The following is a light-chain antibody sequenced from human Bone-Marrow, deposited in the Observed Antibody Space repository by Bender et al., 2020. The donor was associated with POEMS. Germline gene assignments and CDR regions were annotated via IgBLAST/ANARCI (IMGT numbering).Light chain of an antibody. CDR2: EGT. CDR3: CSYAGGSSYV. CDR1: SSDVGGYNL. Sequence: QSALTQPASVSGSPGQSITISCTGTSSDVGGYNLVSWYQQRPGQAPKLMLYEGTQRPSEISDRFSGSKSGNTASLTISGLQAEDEADYFCCSYAGGSSYVFGSGTKVTVL. V-gene: IGLV2-23*01. J-gene: IGLJ1*01.